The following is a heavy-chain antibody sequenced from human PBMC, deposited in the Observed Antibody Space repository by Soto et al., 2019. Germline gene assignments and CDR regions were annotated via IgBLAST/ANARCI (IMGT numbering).Heavy chain of an antibody. J-gene: IGHJ3*02. Sequence: SVKVSCKASGGAFSTYSINWVRQAPGQGLEWMGGIIPIFGTANYAQRFQGRVTITADKSTSTAYMALSSLRSEDTAVYYCANGYCSGGSCYLSAFDIWGQGTMVTVSS. V-gene: IGHV1-69*06. CDR3: ANGYCSGGSCYLSAFDI. CDR1: GGAFSTYS. D-gene: IGHD2-15*01. CDR2: IIPIFGTA.